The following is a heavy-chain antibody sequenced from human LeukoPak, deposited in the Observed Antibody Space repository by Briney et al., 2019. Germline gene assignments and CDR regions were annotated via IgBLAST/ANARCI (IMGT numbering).Heavy chain of an antibody. CDR2: ILVNGGT. Sequence: GGSLRLSCIASGFTFSTYTMSWVRQAPGEGLKWVSGILVNGGTYYEDSVKGRFTISRDNSKNTLYLQMNSLRADDTAVYYCAKDRIYADGLWDFDYWGQGTLVTVSS. D-gene: IGHD3-10*01. CDR1: GFTFSTYT. J-gene: IGHJ4*02. CDR3: AKDRIYADGLWDFDY. V-gene: IGHV3-23*01.